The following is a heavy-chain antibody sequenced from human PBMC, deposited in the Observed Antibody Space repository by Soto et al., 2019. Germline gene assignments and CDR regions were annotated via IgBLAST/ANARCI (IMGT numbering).Heavy chain of an antibody. CDR1: GFTFSSYG. Sequence: QVQLVESGGGVVQPGRSLRLSCAASGFTFSSYGMHWVRQAPGKGLEWVAVISYDGSNKYYADSVKGRFTISRDNSKNTLYLEMNSLRAEDTAVYYCAKAAGEWELLYYWFDPWGQGTLVTVSS. J-gene: IGHJ5*02. V-gene: IGHV3-30*18. D-gene: IGHD1-26*01. CDR2: ISYDGSNK. CDR3: AKAAGEWELLYYWFDP.